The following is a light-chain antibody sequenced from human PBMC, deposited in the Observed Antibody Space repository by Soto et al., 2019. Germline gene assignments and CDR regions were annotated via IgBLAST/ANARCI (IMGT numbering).Light chain of an antibody. CDR1: SSDIGGYNY. Sequence: QSALTQPASVSGSPGQSITISCTGSSSDIGGYNYVSWYQQHPGKVPKLLIYDVNNRPSGISDRFSGSQSGNTASLTISGLQAEDEATYYCTSYVTGTTLFGGWTKLTVL. V-gene: IGLV2-14*03. CDR2: DVN. J-gene: IGLJ3*02. CDR3: TSYVTGTTL.